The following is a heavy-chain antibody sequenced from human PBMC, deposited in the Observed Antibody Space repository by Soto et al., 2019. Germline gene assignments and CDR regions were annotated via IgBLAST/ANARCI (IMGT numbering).Heavy chain of an antibody. CDR3: ARGFLGYCSGGSCYPFYYYYYGMDV. J-gene: IGHJ6*02. D-gene: IGHD2-15*01. V-gene: IGHV4-34*01. CDR1: GGSFSGYY. CDR2: INHSGST. Sequence: QVQLQQWGAGLLKPSETLSLTCAVYGGSFSGYYWSWIRQPPGKGLEWIGEINHSGSTNYNPSLKSRVTMSVDTSKDQFSLKLSSVTAADTAVYYCARGFLGYCSGGSCYPFYYYYYGMDVWGQGTTVTVSS.